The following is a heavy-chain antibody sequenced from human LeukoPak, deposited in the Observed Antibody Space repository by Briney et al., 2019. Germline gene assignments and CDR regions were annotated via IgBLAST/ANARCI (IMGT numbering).Heavy chain of an antibody. J-gene: IGHJ4*02. CDR3: AKSAGWGSVAAPTSDFDY. V-gene: IGHV3-43D*03. D-gene: IGHD6-19*01. Sequence: GGSLRLSCAASGFTFDDYAMHWVRQAPGKGLEWVSLISWDGGSTYYADSVKGRFTISRDNSKNSLYLQMNSLRAEDTALYYCAKSAGWGSVAAPTSDFDYWGQGTLVTVSS. CDR1: GFTFDDYA. CDR2: ISWDGGST.